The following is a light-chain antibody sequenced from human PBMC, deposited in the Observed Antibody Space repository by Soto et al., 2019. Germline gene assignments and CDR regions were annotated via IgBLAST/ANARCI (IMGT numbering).Light chain of an antibody. J-gene: IGKJ1*01. Sequence: AIQMTQSPSSLSVSIGDRVTITCRASQDIKSYLGWYQQKPGKAPNLLIYGASSLHSGVPSRFSGSGSGTDFTLTISSLPPEDFATYYCLQDHTYPWTFGQGTKVEIK. CDR1: QDIKSY. CDR3: LQDHTYPWT. CDR2: GAS. V-gene: IGKV1-6*01.